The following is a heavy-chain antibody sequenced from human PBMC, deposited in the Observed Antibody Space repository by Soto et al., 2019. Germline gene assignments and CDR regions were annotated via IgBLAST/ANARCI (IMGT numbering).Heavy chain of an antibody. D-gene: IGHD1-26*01. CDR3: AGGRDYDY. Sequence: SSETLSLICHVSGGSITTSVLWTWGRQVPGRGLEWIGEIAHDGHTNYNPSLSCRVTMSVDLSNSQFPLNVASVNAADTAVYFCAGGRDYDYWGQGTLVTLSS. CDR1: GGSITTSVL. V-gene: IGHV4-4*02. CDR2: IAHDGHT. J-gene: IGHJ4*02.